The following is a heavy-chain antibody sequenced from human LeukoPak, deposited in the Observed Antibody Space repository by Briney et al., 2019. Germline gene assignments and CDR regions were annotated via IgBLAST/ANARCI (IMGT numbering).Heavy chain of an antibody. CDR1: GGSISSYY. CDR2: IYYSGST. Sequence: PSETLSLTCTVSGGSISSYYWSWIRQPPVKGLEWIGYIYYSGSTNYNPSLKSRVTISVDTSKNQFSLKLSSVTAADTAVYYCARDMADYDFWSVKGHYYGMDVWGQGTTVTVSS. D-gene: IGHD3-3*01. V-gene: IGHV4-59*01. CDR3: ARDMADYDFWSVKGHYYGMDV. J-gene: IGHJ6*02.